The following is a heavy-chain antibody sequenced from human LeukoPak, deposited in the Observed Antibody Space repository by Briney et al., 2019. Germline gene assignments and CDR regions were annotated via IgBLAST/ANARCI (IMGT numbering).Heavy chain of an antibody. J-gene: IGHJ4*02. D-gene: IGHD2-8*01. CDR3: ARGLIKDY. CDR2: INHSGST. V-gene: IGHV4-34*01. Sequence: YPSETLSLTCAVYGGSFSGYYWSWIRQPPGKGLEWIGEINHSGSTNYNPSLKSRVTISVDTSKNQFSLKLSSVTAADTAVYYCARGLIKDYWGQGTLVTVSS. CDR1: GGSFSGYY.